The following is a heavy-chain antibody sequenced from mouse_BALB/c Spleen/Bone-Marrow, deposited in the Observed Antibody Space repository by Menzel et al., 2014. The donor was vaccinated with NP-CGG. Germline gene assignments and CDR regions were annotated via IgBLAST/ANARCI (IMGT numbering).Heavy chain of an antibody. CDR2: INPYNGGT. V-gene: IGHV1-18*01. CDR3: ARFGADGYPRFAY. D-gene: IGHD2-3*01. CDR1: GYSFTGYT. Sequence: SGPELVKPGASMKISCKASGYSFTGYTMNWAKQSHGKNLEWIGLINPYNGGTSYNQKFKGKATLTVDKSSSTAYMELLSLTSEDSAVYYCARFGADGYPRFAYWGQGTLVTVSA. J-gene: IGHJ3*01.